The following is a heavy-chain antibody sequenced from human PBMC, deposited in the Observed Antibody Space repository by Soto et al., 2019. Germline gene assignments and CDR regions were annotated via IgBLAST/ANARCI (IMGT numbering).Heavy chain of an antibody. CDR2: ISHSGGGT. J-gene: IGHJ4*02. CDR1: GFSFDTYA. V-gene: IGHV3-23*01. D-gene: IGHD4-17*01. CDR3: ARNRPLPPQTFMTTVTDY. Sequence: GGSLRLSCTASGFSFDTYAMSWVRQAPGKGLEWVSGISHSGGGTYYADSVKGRFTISRDNSKNTLYLQMNSLRAEDTAVYYCARNRPLPPQTFMTTVTDYWGQGTLVTVSS.